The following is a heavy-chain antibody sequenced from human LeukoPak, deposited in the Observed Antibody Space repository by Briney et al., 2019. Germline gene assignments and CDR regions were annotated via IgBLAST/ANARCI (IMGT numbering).Heavy chain of an antibody. CDR1: GFTFSSYW. CDR2: INGDGRNI. Sequence: GGSLRLSCAASGFTFSSYWMHWVRQDPRKGLVWVSRINGDGRNINYADSVRGRFTISRDNAKNTLYLQMNTLRVEDTAVYYCARSRSDYIQGENDYWGQGTLVTVSS. J-gene: IGHJ4*02. D-gene: IGHD3-22*01. V-gene: IGHV3-74*01. CDR3: ARSRSDYIQGENDY.